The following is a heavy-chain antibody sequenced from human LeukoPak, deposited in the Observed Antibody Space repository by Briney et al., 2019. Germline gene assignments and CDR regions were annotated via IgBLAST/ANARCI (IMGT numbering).Heavy chain of an antibody. Sequence: SEALSLTCTVSGGSISSSSYYWGWIRQPPGKGLEWIGSIYYSGSTYYNPSLKSRVTISVDTSKNQFSLKLSSVTAADTAVYYCARGSAGRLYWGQGTLVTVSS. CDR3: ARGSAGRLY. V-gene: IGHV4-39*07. CDR1: GGSISSSSYY. D-gene: IGHD6-13*01. J-gene: IGHJ4*02. CDR2: IYYSGST.